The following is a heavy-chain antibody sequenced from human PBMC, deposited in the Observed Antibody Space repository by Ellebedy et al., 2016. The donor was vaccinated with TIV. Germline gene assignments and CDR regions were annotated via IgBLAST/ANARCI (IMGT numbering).Heavy chain of an antibody. D-gene: IGHD3-9*01. CDR2: IYYSGST. CDR3: ARVPEYYDILTGYYFDY. J-gene: IGHJ4*02. V-gene: IGHV4-59*01. Sequence: SETLSLTXTVSGGSISSYYWSWIRQPPGKGLEWIGYIYYSGSTNYNPSLKSRVTISVDTSKNQFSLKLSSVTAADTAVYYCARVPEYYDILTGYYFDYWGQGTLVTVSS. CDR1: GGSISSYY.